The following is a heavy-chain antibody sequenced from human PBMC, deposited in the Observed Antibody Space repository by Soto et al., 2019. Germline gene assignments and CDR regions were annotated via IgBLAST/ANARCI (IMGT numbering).Heavy chain of an antibody. V-gene: IGHV1-3*01. D-gene: IGHD6-19*01. CDR1: GYTFTSYT. Sequence: QVQLVQSGAEVEKPGASVKVSCRTSGYTFTSYTVHWVRQAPGQRLEWMGWINAADGDTKYSQRFQGRVTITRDTPARTVYMELSSLTSEDTAVYYCARGLAVACQVAYWGQGTLVTVSS. J-gene: IGHJ4*02. CDR2: INAADGDT. CDR3: ARGLAVACQVAY.